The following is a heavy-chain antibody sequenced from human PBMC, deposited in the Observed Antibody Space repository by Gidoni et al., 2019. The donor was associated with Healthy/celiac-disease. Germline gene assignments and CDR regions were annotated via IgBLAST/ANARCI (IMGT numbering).Heavy chain of an antibody. D-gene: IGHD1-26*01. Sequence: QVQLQQWGAGLLKPSETLSLTCAVYGGSFSGYYWSWIRQPPGKGLEWIGEINHSGSTNYNPSLKSRVTISVDTSKNQFSLKLSSVTAADTAVYYCASVAGPRSGSYYRDYWGQGTLVTVSS. V-gene: IGHV4-34*01. CDR3: ASVAGPRSGSYYRDY. J-gene: IGHJ4*02. CDR1: GGSFSGYY. CDR2: INHSGST.